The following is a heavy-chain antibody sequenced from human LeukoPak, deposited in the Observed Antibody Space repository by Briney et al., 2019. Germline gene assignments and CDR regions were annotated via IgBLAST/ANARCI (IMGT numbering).Heavy chain of an antibody. CDR1: GFTFSSYW. Sequence: GGSLRLSCAASGFTFSSYWMHWVRQAPGKGLVWVSRTNSDGSSTSYADSVKGRFTISRDNAKNTLYLQMNSLRAEDTAVYYCAKGPGVQLWLEGDYYFDYWGQGTLVTVSS. D-gene: IGHD5-18*01. CDR2: TNSDGSST. J-gene: IGHJ4*02. V-gene: IGHV3-74*01. CDR3: AKGPGVQLWLEGDYYFDY.